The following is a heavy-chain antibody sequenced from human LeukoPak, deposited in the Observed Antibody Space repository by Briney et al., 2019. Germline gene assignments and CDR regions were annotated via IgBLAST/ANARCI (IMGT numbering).Heavy chain of an antibody. D-gene: IGHD2-2*01. CDR3: ASYCSSTSCSMEGDY. CDR2: IIPIFGTA. V-gene: IGHV1-69*13. CDR1: GGTFSSYA. Sequence: GASVKVSCKASGGTFSSYAISWVRQAPGQGLVWMGGIIPIFGTANYAQKFQGRVTITADESTSTAYMELSSLRSEDTAVYYCASYCSSTSCSMEGDYWGQGTLVTVSS. J-gene: IGHJ4*02.